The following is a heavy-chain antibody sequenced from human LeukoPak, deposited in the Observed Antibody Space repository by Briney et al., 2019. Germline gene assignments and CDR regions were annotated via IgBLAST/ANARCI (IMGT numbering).Heavy chain of an antibody. D-gene: IGHD1-26*01. V-gene: IGHV1-18*01. J-gene: IGHJ3*02. CDR2: ISPYNGNT. Sequence: ASVTVSCKASGYTFNRYGITWVRQAPGQGLEWMGWISPYNGNTNYAQKLQGRVTMTTDTSTSTAYMELRSLRSDDTAVYYCTKDFRSRNIVGATPDAFDIWGQGTMVNVSS. CDR3: TKDFRSRNIVGATPDAFDI. CDR1: GYTFNRYG.